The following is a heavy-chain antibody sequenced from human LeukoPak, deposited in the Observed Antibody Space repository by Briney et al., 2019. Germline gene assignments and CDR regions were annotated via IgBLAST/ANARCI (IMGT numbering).Heavy chain of an antibody. CDR3: ARWFGELAPFTSYYYYYYINV. CDR1: GFTFSSYA. CDR2: VSDSGGTT. D-gene: IGHD3-10*01. Sequence: SGGSLRLSCAASGFTFSSYAMTWVRQAPGKGLEWVSGVSDSGGTTYYAGSVRGRFTISRDNSRNTLYLQMNSLRAEDTAIYYCARWFGELAPFTSYYYYYYINVWGKGATVTVSS. V-gene: IGHV3-23*01. J-gene: IGHJ6*03.